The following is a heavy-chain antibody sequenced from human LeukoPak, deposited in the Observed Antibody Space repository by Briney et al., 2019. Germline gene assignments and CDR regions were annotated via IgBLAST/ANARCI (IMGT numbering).Heavy chain of an antibody. V-gene: IGHV4-59*08. D-gene: IGHD4-17*01. CDR1: GGSINPCY. J-gene: IGHJ4*02. Sequence: PSETLSLTCTVSGGSINPCYWSWIRQPPGKGLEYIGYISYTGSTNSNPSLKSRLTISVDTSKNQFSLKLRSVTAADTAVYYCARIHDFGDYAFDKWGQGTLVTVSS. CDR3: ARIHDFGDYAFDK. CDR2: ISYTGST.